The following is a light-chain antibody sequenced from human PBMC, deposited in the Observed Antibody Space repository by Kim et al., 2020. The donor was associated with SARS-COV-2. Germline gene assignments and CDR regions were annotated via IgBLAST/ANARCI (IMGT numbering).Light chain of an antibody. CDR2: DAS. V-gene: IGKV1-5*01. Sequence: PASVGARVTITCRASQSIGSWVVWYQQKPGTAPKLLISDASSLQTGVPSRFSGSGSGTEFTLIISSLQPDDFASYYCQQYSSYPTFGQGTKVDIK. CDR1: QSIGSW. CDR3: QQYSSYPT. J-gene: IGKJ1*01.